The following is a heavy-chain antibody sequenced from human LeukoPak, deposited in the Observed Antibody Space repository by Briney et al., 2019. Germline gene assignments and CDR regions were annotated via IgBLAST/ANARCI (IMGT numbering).Heavy chain of an antibody. V-gene: IGHV3-11*04. Sequence: GGSLRLSCAGSGFNFCDYFMTWIRQAPGKGLEWVSYSSGSGVKIYYADSVKGRFTISRDNAKKSLYLQMNSLRAEDTGVYYCARAQQWRTTNYYYYMDLWGKGTTVIVS. CDR1: GFNFCDYF. CDR3: ARAQQWRTTNYYYYMDL. J-gene: IGHJ6*03. D-gene: IGHD6-19*01. CDR2: SSGSGVKI.